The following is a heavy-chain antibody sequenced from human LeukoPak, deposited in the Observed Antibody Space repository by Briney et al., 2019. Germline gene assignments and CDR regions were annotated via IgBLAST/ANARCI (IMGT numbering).Heavy chain of an antibody. Sequence: KTSETLSPTCTVSGGSISSYSWSWIRQPPGKGLEWIGYIYYSASTNSNPSLKSRVTMSVDTSKNQFSLKLSSVTAADTAVYYCARQITPVPNAFDIWGQGTMVTVSS. D-gene: IGHD1-14*01. J-gene: IGHJ3*02. CDR2: IYYSAST. V-gene: IGHV4-59*08. CDR1: GGSISSYS. CDR3: ARQITPVPNAFDI.